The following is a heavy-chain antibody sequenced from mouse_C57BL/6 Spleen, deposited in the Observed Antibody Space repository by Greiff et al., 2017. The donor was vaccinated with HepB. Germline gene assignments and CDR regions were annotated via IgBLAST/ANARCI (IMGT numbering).Heavy chain of an antibody. CDR1: GYSITSGYD. J-gene: IGHJ3*01. CDR2: ISYSGST. D-gene: IGHD2-1*01. CDR3: ARDKGNYPWFAY. V-gene: IGHV3-1*01. Sequence: EVQLQESGPGMVKPSQSLSLTCTVTGYSITSGYDWHWIRHFPGNKLEWMGYISYSGSTNYNPSLKSRISITHDTSKNHFFLKLNSVTTEDTATYYCARDKGNYPWFAYWGQGTLVTVSA.